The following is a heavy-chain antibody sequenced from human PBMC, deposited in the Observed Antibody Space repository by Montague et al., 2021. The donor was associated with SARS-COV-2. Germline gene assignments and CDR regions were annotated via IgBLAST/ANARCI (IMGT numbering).Heavy chain of an antibody. J-gene: IGHJ4*02. CDR3: ARQVGDYWIGFYVDS. D-gene: IGHD3-3*01. V-gene: IGHV4-39*01. Sequence: SETLSLTCTVSGDSISSANYQWAWFRQPPGKGLQWVGSISHSGSAYYNPSLKSRLTISVDMSKKLFSLDLESVAVADTAFYYCARQVGDYWIGFYVDSWGQGTLVTVSS. CDR1: GDSISSANYQ. CDR2: ISHSGSA.